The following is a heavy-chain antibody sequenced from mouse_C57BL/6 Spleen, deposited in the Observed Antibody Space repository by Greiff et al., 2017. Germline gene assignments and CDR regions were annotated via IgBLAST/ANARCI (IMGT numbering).Heavy chain of an antibody. D-gene: IGHD4-1*01. CDR3: ARGWEMYYFDY. J-gene: IGHJ2*01. V-gene: IGHV5-16*01. Sequence: DVKLVESEGGLVQPGSSMKLSCTASGFTFSDYYMAWVRQVPEKGLEWVANINYDGSSTYYLDSLKSRFIISRDNAKNILYLQMSSLKSEDTATYYCARGWEMYYFDYWGQGTTLTVSS. CDR2: INYDGSST. CDR1: GFTFSDYY.